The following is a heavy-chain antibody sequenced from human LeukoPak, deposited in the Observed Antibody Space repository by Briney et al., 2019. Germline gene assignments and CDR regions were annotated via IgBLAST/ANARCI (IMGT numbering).Heavy chain of an antibody. CDR2: IKQDGSEM. J-gene: IGHJ6*03. V-gene: IGHV3-7*01. CDR1: GFTFTEYW. Sequence: GGSLRLSCEASGFTFTEYWMTWVRQAPGQRLEGVANIKQDGSEMYYLDSVEGRFTISRDNAKNSVYLQMNSLGVEDTAVYFCAREAYCGGPSCFAVSYMDVWGEGTTVTVSS. CDR3: AREAYCGGPSCFAVSYMDV. D-gene: IGHD2-21*01.